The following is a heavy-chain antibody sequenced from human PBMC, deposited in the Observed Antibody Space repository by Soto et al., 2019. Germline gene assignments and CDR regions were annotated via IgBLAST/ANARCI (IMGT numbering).Heavy chain of an antibody. J-gene: IGHJ3*02. CDR3: TKGTWLDI. CDR2: ISVSDPGT. D-gene: IGHD6-19*01. Sequence: EVQLLESGGGLVQPGGSLRLSCAASGFTFGSHDMSWVRQAPGKVVAWVPSISVSDPGTYYADSVKGRFTLSRDISKNTLFRQMDSLRAEDTALYYCTKGTWLDIWGQVTMVTVSS. V-gene: IGHV3-23*01. CDR1: GFTFGSHD.